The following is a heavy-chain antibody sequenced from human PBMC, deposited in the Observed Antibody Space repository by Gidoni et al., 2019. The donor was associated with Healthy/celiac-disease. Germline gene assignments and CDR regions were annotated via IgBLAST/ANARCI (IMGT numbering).Heavy chain of an antibody. CDR2: ISYDGSNK. J-gene: IGHJ4*02. D-gene: IGHD6-13*01. CDR1: GFTFSSYA. V-gene: IGHV3-30-3*01. Sequence: QVQLVESGGGVVQPGRSLRLSYAASGFTFSSYAMHWVRQAPGKGLEWVAVISYDGSNKYYADSVKGRFTISRDNSKNTLYLQMNSLRAEDTAVYYCASSIAAAGRGFDYWGQGTLVTVSS. CDR3: ASSIAAAGRGFDY.